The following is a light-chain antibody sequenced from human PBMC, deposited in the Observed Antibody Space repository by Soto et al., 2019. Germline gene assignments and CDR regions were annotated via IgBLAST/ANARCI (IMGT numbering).Light chain of an antibody. CDR1: QSVSSY. Sequence: EIVLTQSPATLSLSPGERATLSCRASQSVSSYLAWYQQKPGQAPRLLIYDASIRATGIPARFSGSGSGTDFTLTISSLEPEDFAVYYCQQHNTWPRGTFGQGTKVEFK. V-gene: IGKV3-11*01. CDR3: QQHNTWPRGT. J-gene: IGKJ1*01. CDR2: DAS.